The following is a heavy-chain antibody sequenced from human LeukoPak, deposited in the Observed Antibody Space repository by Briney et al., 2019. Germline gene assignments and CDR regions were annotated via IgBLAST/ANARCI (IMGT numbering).Heavy chain of an antibody. CDR1: GLTFHDYA. CDR2: IVGDSSKT. Sequence: GGSLRLSCAISGLTFHDYAMTWVRQAPGKGLEWVSTIVGDSSKTYYADSVRGRFTISRDNAKNSLYLQINSLRAEDTAIYYCARGGRDHAFDLWGQGTMVTVSS. CDR3: ARGGRDHAFDL. V-gene: IGHV3-23*01. D-gene: IGHD3-16*01. J-gene: IGHJ3*01.